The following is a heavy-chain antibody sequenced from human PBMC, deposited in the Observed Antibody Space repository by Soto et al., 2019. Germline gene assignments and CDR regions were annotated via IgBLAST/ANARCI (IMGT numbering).Heavy chain of an antibody. CDR2: INPNSGGT. CDR3: ARVGLLWYEDYYDYYGMDV. CDR1: GYTFTGYY. J-gene: IGHJ6*02. D-gene: IGHD3-10*01. V-gene: IGHV1-2*02. Sequence: GASVKVSCKASGYTFTGYYMHWVRQAPGQGLEWMGWINPNSGGTNYAQKFQGRVTMTRDTSISTAYMELSRLRSDDTAVYYCARVGLLWYEDYYDYYGMDVWGQGTTVTVSS.